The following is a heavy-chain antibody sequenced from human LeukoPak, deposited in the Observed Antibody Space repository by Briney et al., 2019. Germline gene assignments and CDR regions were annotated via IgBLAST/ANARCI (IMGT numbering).Heavy chain of an antibody. J-gene: IGHJ4*02. D-gene: IGHD3-3*01. CDR1: GGSFSGYY. CDR3: ARGFFGVLDY. CDR2: INHSGST. Sequence: MASETLSLTCAVYGGSFSGYYWSWIRQPPGEGLEWIGEINHSGSTNYNPSLKSRVTISVDTSKNQFSLKLSSVTAADTAVYYCARGFFGVLDYWGQGTLVTVSS. V-gene: IGHV4-34*01.